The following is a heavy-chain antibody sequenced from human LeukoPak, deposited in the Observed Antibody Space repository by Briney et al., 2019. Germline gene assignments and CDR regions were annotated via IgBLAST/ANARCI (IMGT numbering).Heavy chain of an antibody. Sequence: PGGSLRLCCAASGFTFSDNFMTWIRQAQGLGLVWVSYISSGGSTIYYATSVKGRLTISRDNAEHSLYQRINSLRAEDTAVYDCAKGSDASGWYQTFDYWGQGILVTVSS. J-gene: IGHJ4*02. D-gene: IGHD6-19*01. CDR3: AKGSDASGWYQTFDY. CDR1: GFTFSDNF. CDR2: ISSGGSTI. V-gene: IGHV3-11*04.